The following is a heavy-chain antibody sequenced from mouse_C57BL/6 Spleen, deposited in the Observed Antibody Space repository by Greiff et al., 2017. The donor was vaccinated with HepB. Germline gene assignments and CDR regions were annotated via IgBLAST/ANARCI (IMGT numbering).Heavy chain of an antibody. D-gene: IGHD1-1*01. CDR1: GYAFSSYW. V-gene: IGHV1-80*01. Sequence: VQLKESGAELVKPGASVKISCKASGYAFSSYWMNWVKQRPGKGLEWIGQIYPGDGDTNYNGKFKGKATLTADKSSSTAYMQLSSLTSEDSAVYFCARRGTVVAPYAMDYWGQGTSVTVSS. J-gene: IGHJ4*01. CDR2: IYPGDGDT. CDR3: ARRGTVVAPYAMDY.